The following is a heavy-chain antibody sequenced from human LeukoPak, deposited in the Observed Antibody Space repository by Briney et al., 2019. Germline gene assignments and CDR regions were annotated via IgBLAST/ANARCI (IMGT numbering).Heavy chain of an antibody. J-gene: IGHJ4*02. Sequence: GGSLRLSCAASGFTFTNYAMTWVRQAPGEGLEWVSVIGGSGDATFYADSVKGRFTISRDNSKNTLYLQMNSLRAEDTAVYYCAKDRPDTTSGRIDYWGQGTLVTVSS. V-gene: IGHV3-23*01. CDR2: IGGSGDAT. CDR1: GFTFTNYA. D-gene: IGHD2-2*01. CDR3: AKDRPDTTSGRIDY.